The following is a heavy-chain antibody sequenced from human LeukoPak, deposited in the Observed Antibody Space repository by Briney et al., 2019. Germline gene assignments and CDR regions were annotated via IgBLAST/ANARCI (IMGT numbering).Heavy chain of an antibody. V-gene: IGHV3-11*04. CDR1: GFTFSNAW. D-gene: IGHD6-6*01. J-gene: IGHJ6*03. CDR3: ASSGYSSSSYYYYYYYMDV. CDR2: ISSSGSTI. Sequence: GGSLRLSCAASGFTFSNAWMSWVRQAPGKGLEWVSYISSSGSTIYYADSVKGRFTISRDNAKNSLYLQMNSLRAEDTAVYYCASSGYSSSSYYYYYYYMDVWGKGTTVTVSS.